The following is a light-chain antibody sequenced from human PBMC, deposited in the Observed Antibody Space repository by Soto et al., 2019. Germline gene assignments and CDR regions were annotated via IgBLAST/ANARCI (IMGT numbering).Light chain of an antibody. CDR1: QSVRSY. V-gene: IGKV3-11*01. CDR2: DAS. J-gene: IGKJ4*01. CDR3: QQCYDWPLT. Sequence: EVVLTQSPVTLSLSPGERATLSCRASQSVRSYLAWYQQKPGQAPRLLIYDASNRATGIPARFSGSGSGTDFTLTISSLEPEDFAVYYCQQCYDWPLTFGGGTKVEIK.